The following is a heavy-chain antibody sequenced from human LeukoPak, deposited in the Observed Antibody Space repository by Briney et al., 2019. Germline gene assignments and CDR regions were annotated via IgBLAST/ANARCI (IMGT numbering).Heavy chain of an antibody. CDR1: GGAISSYY. CDR2: IYYRGST. V-gene: IGHV4-59*01. Sequence: PSETLSLTCTVSGGAISSYYWSWIRQPPGKGLEWIGYIYYRGSTNYNPSLKSRVTISVDTSKNQFSLKLSSVTAADTAVYYCARELWDRTADYFDYWGQGTLVTVSS. CDR3: ARELWDRTADYFDY. J-gene: IGHJ4*02. D-gene: IGHD3-16*01.